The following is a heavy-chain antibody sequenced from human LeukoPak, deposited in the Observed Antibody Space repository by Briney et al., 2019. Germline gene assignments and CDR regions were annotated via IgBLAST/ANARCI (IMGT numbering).Heavy chain of an antibody. V-gene: IGHV3-7*04. CDR2: IKNDGSVK. J-gene: IGHJ4*02. CDR3: ATADWFSFDF. D-gene: IGHD3-9*01. CDR1: GFTFSSYW. Sequence: GGSLRLSCAASGFTFSSYWMSWVRQAPGKGLEWVATIKNDGSVKNYVDSVNGRFTISRDNAKNSLYLQMSGLRAEDTAVYFCATADWFSFDFWGQGTLVTVSS.